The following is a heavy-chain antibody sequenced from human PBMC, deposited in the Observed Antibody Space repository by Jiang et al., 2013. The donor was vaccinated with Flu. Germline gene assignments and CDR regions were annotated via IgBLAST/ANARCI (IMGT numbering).Heavy chain of an antibody. D-gene: IGHD6-19*01. Sequence: AASGFTFSSYEMNWVRQAPGKGLEWVSYISSSGSTIYYADSVKGRFTISRDNAKNSLYLQMNSLRAEDTAVYYCAMGIAVAGTGFDYWGQGTLVTVSS. CDR3: AMGIAVAGTGFDY. CDR2: ISSSGSTI. J-gene: IGHJ4*02. V-gene: IGHV3-48*03. CDR1: GFTFSSYE.